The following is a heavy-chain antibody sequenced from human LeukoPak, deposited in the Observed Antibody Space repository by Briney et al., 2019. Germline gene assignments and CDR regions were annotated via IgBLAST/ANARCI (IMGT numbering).Heavy chain of an antibody. D-gene: IGHD3-16*02. V-gene: IGHV1-24*01. CDR1: GYTLTELS. Sequence: ASVKVSCKISGYTLTELSMHWVRQALGKGLEWMGGFDSEDGETIYDQKFQGRVTMTEDTSTDTAYLELSSLRSEDTAVYYCATSPSGSLRGHFWGSYRRKDPFDYWGQGTLVTVSS. J-gene: IGHJ4*02. CDR3: ATSPSGSLRGHFWGSYRRKDPFDY. CDR2: FDSEDGET.